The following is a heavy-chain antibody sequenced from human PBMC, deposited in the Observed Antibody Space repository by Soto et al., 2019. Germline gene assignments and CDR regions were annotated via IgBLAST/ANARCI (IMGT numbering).Heavy chain of an antibody. CDR3: AYYGPGGSGSYYWAPNCFDP. V-gene: IGHV3-33*01. Sequence: GGSLRLSCAASGFSFSSSGMHWVRQAPGKGLEWVAVIWYDGTKKYYADSVKGRVTISRDNSKNTLYLQMNRLRAEDTAVYYCAYYGPGGSGSYYWAPNCFDPWGQGTLVTVSS. CDR1: GFSFSSSG. J-gene: IGHJ5*02. CDR2: IWYDGTKK. D-gene: IGHD3-10*01.